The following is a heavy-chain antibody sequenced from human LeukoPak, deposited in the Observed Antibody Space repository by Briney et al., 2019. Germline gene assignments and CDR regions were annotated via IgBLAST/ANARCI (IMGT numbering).Heavy chain of an antibody. CDR2: IYKSGST. D-gene: IGHD6-19*01. J-gene: IGHJ4*01. Sequence: PSEPLSLTCTVSGGSISSYYWSWIRQPAGKALEWIGRIYKSGSTDYNPSFKSRVSMSLDTSKNQFSLRLSSVTAADTAVYYCARVRAVAGTHYYFDYWGHGTLVTVSS. CDR3: ARVRAVAGTHYYFDY. V-gene: IGHV4-4*07. CDR1: GGSISSYY.